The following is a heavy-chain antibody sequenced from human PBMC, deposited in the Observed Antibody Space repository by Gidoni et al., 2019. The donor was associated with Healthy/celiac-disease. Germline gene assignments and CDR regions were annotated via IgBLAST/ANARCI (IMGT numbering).Heavy chain of an antibody. CDR1: GGSISRSSYY. J-gene: IGHJ3*02. D-gene: IGHD3-22*01. Sequence: QLQLQESGPGLVKPSETLSLTCTVSGGSISRSSYYWGWIRQPPGKGLEWIGSIYYSGSTYYNPALKSRVTISVDTSKNQFSLKLSSVTAADTAVYYCARLSITMIVVVPLIDAFDIWGQGTMVTVSS. CDR3: ARLSITMIVVVPLIDAFDI. V-gene: IGHV4-39*01. CDR2: IYYSGST.